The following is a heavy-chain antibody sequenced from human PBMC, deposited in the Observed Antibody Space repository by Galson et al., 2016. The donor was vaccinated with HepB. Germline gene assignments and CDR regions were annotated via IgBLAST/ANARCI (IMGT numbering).Heavy chain of an antibody. Sequence: SLRLSCAASGFTFSSYATSWVRQAPGKGLEWVSAISGSGGSTYYADSVKGRFTISRDNSKNTLYLQMNSLRAEDTAVYYCAKDLGFLEWLFFDSYYYHGMDVWGQGTTVTVSS. CDR1: GFTFSSYA. D-gene: IGHD3-3*01. V-gene: IGHV3-23*01. J-gene: IGHJ6*02. CDR2: ISGSGGST. CDR3: AKDLGFLEWLFFDSYYYHGMDV.